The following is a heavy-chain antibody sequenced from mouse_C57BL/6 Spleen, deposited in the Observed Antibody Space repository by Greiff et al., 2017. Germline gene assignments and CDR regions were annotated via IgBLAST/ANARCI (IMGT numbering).Heavy chain of an antibody. Sequence: VQLQQPGAELVRPGTSVKLSCKASGYTFTSYWMHWVKQRPGQGLEWIGVIDPSDSYTNYNQKFKGKATLTVDTSSSTAYMQLSSLTSEDSAVYYCARLYYYGSSSYYFDYWGQGTTLTVSS. CDR3: ARLYYYGSSSYYFDY. CDR2: IDPSDSYT. D-gene: IGHD1-1*01. J-gene: IGHJ2*01. V-gene: IGHV1-59*01. CDR1: GYTFTSYW.